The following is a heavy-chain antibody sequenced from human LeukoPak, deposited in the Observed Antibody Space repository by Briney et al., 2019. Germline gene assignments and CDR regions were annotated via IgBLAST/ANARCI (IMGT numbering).Heavy chain of an antibody. J-gene: IGHJ4*01. CDR1: GYIFTSYN. V-gene: IGHV1-46*01. CDR3: VRVLDSTFFFDF. CDR2: IKPSGGTT. Sequence: ASVKVSCKASGYIFTSYNIRWVRQAPGQGLEWMGIIKPSGGTTIYAQRFQGRISLTRVMSTSTVYMELSSLKSEDTALFYCVRVLDSTFFFDFWGHGTLVSVSS. D-gene: IGHD3-16*01.